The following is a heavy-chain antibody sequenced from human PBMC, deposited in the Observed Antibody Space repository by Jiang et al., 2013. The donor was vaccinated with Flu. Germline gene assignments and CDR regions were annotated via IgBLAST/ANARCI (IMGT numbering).Heavy chain of an antibody. V-gene: IGHV3-21*01. CDR1: GFNFRIAW. D-gene: IGHD6-6*01. CDR3: ARDRDAHEYSSSSAGDYYYYYGMDV. CDR2: ISSSSSYI. J-gene: IGHJ6*02. Sequence: SGFNFRIAWMSWVRQAPGKGLEWVSSISSSSSYIYYADSVKGRFTISRDNAKNSLYLQMNSLRAEDTAVYYCARDRDAHEYSSSSAGDYYYYYGMDVWGQGTTVTVSS.